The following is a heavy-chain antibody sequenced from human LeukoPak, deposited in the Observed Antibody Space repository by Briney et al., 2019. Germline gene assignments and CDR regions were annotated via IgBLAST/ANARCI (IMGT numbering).Heavy chain of an antibody. V-gene: IGHV4-34*01. CDR2: INHSGST. CDR1: GGSFSGYY. CDR3: ARGGAAQGLYYYYYYMDV. J-gene: IGHJ6*03. Sequence: SETLSLTCAVYGGSFSGYYWSWIRQPPGKGLEWIGEINHSGSTKYNPSLKSRVTISVDTSKNQFSLKLSSVTAADTAVYYCARGGAAQGLYYYYYYMDVWGKGTTVTVSS. D-gene: IGHD6-13*01.